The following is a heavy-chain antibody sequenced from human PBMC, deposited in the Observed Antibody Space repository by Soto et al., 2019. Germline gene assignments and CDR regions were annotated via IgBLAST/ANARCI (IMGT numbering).Heavy chain of an antibody. J-gene: IGHJ5*02. V-gene: IGHV1-2*02. CDR1: EYSFTGHY. Sequence: ASVKVSCKAFEYSFTGHYLHWVRLAPGQGLGWMGWIDPKSGDTNYAKKFQDRVTMTSDTSVSTAYMDLHSLTSDDTAIYYCARDYGKSGSENFDPWGQGTLITVSS. D-gene: IGHD3-3*01. CDR2: IDPKSGDT. CDR3: ARDYGKSGSENFDP.